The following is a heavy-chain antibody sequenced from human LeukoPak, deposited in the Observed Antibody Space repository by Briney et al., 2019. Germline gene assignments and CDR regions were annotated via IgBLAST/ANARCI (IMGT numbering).Heavy chain of an antibody. D-gene: IGHD2-15*01. V-gene: IGHV4-39*01. Sequence: GSLGLSCAASGFTFSSYSMNWVRQPPGKGLEWIGSIYYSGSTYYNPSLKSRVTIPVDTSKNQFSLKLSSVTAADTAVYYCARGRCSGGSCYNRVYYFDYWGQGTLVTVSS. CDR3: ARGRCSGGSCYNRVYYFDY. CDR2: IYYSGST. J-gene: IGHJ4*02. CDR1: GFTFSSYSMN.